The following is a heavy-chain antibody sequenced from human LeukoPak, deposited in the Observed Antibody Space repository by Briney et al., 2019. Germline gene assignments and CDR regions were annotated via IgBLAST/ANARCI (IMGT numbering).Heavy chain of an antibody. D-gene: IGHD2-8*01. CDR1: GYTFSGYY. V-gene: IGHV1-2*02. Sequence: ASVKVSCKASGYTFSGYYIHWVRQAPGQGLEWMGWINPNTGGTKYAQRFQDRVTMTRDKSINTVYMELSGLTSDDTALYYCARGPNHYYYMDFWGTGTTVSVSS. CDR2: INPNTGGT. J-gene: IGHJ6*03. CDR3: ARGPNHYYYMDF.